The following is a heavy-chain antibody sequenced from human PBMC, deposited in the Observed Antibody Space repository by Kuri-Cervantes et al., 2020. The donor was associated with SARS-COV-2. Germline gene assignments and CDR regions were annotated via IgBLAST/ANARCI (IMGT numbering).Heavy chain of an antibody. V-gene: IGHV3-19*01. CDR1: GFTFSNSD. D-gene: IGHD6-13*01. CDR2: VSWNDSRT. J-gene: IGHJ4*02. Sequence: GESLKISCAASGFTFSNSDMNWVRQAPGKGLEWVSGVSWNDSRTHYADSVKGRFIISRDNSRNFLYQQMNSLRPEDMAVYYCVRHKAAAGIVAPDWGQGTLVTVSS. CDR3: VRHKAAAGIVAPD.